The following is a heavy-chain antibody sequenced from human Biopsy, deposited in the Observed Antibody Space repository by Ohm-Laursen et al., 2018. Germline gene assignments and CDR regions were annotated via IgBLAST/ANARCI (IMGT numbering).Heavy chain of an antibody. CDR3: ARGQDSSYLAYGMDV. V-gene: IGHV4-39*07. CDR2: IYYSGNT. J-gene: IGHJ6*02. D-gene: IGHD6-19*01. Sequence: GTLSLTWTVSGGSISDSTYHWGWIRQSPGKGLEWIGNIYYSGNTDYSPSLKSRVTISVDTSNNQFSLKLRSVTAADTAMYYCARGQDSSYLAYGMDVWGQGTTVTVSS. CDR1: GGSISDSTYH.